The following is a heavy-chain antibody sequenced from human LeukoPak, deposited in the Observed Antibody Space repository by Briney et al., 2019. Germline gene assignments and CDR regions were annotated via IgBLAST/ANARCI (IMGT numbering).Heavy chain of an antibody. J-gene: IGHJ2*01. Sequence: SVNVSCKASGGTFSGYAISWVRQAPGQGLEWMGGIIPIFGTANYAQKFQGRVTITTDESTSTAYMELSSLRSEDTAVYYCASGIAARPDFRYFDLWGRGTLVTVSS. CDR2: IIPIFGTA. V-gene: IGHV1-69*05. D-gene: IGHD6-6*01. CDR1: GGTFSGYA. CDR3: ASGIAARPDFRYFDL.